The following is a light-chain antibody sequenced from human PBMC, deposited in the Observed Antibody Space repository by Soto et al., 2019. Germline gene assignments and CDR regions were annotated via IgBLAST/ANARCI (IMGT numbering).Light chain of an antibody. Sequence: DIQMTQSPSSLSASVGDRVSFSCQASEDIGIYLNWYHQKEGEAPKLLIYAASNLETGVPLRFRGSGSGTHFTFTISSLQPDDVGTYFCQQFQILPLTFGGGT. CDR2: AAS. V-gene: IGKV1-33*01. CDR1: EDIGIY. J-gene: IGKJ4*01. CDR3: QQFQILPLT.